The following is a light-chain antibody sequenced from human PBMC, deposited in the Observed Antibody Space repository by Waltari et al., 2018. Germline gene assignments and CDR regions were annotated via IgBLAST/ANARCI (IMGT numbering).Light chain of an antibody. Sequence: DIQMTQSPSSLSASVGDSVTITCRASQNLGSSLNWFRRKPGEAPKLLIFTTSSLQSGVPSRFSGSGSGTDFTLTISSLHPEDFATYFCQQTYVAPRTFGLGTKLEI. J-gene: IGKJ2*01. CDR2: TTS. CDR1: QNLGSS. V-gene: IGKV1-39*01. CDR3: QQTYVAPRT.